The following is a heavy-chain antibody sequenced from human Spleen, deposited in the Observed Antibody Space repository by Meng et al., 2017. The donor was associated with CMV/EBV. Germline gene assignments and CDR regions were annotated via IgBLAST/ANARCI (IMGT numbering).Heavy chain of an antibody. CDR3: SRSAAADES. J-gene: IGHJ5*02. Sequence: TLSLTCAVYGGSFSGYNWDWIRQTPGKGLEWIGEINHSGGTNYNPSLKSRVTMSIDTSKNQFSLKLTSVTAADTAVYYCSRSAAADESWGQGTLVTVSS. CDR1: GGSFSGYN. D-gene: IGHD6-13*01. CDR2: INHSGGT. V-gene: IGHV4-34*01.